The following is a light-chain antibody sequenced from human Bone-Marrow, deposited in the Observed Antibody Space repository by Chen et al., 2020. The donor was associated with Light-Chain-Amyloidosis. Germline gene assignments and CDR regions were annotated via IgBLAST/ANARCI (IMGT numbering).Light chain of an antibody. CDR1: QSVLYSSNNKNY. Sequence: DIVMTQSPDSLAVSLGERATINCKSSQSVLYSSNNKNYLAWYQQKPGQPPKLLIYWASTRESGFPDRFSGSGSGTDFTLTISSLQAEDVAVYYCQQYYSTPYTFGQGTKVEIK. J-gene: IGKJ2*01. CDR3: QQYYSTPYT. V-gene: IGKV4-1*01. CDR2: WAS.